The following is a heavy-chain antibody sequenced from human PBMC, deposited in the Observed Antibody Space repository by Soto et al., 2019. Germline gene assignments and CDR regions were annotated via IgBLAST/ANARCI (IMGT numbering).Heavy chain of an antibody. J-gene: IGHJ5*02. CDR2: IYYSGST. CDR3: AREGLESGVGGGNWFER. D-gene: IGHD3-16*01. CDR1: GGSISSGGYY. Sequence: TLSLTCTVAGGSISSGGYYWSWIRQHPGKGLEWIGYIYYSGSTYYTPSLKSQVTISADTSKNQFSLKQSSVTAPDTAGDYCAREGLESGVGGGNWFERWGQGTLVTVSS. V-gene: IGHV4-31*01.